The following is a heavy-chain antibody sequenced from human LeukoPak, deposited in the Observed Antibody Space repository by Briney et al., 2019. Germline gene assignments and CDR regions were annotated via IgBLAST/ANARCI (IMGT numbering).Heavy chain of an antibody. J-gene: IGHJ4*02. CDR1: GFTVSSNY. D-gene: IGHD3-22*01. V-gene: IGHV3-53*01. CDR3: AKDQAKYCYDSSGYPYYFDY. CDR2: IYSGGST. Sequence: GGSLRLSCAASGFTVSSNYMNWVRQAPGKGLEWVSVIYSGGSTYYADSVKGRFTISRDNSKNTLYLQMNSLRAEDTAVYYCAKDQAKYCYDSSGYPYYFDYWGQGTLVTVSS.